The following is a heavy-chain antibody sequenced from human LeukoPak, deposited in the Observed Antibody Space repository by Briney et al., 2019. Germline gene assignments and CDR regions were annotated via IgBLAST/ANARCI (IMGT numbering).Heavy chain of an antibody. CDR1: GGSMSSSRYY. J-gene: IGHJ2*01. D-gene: IGHD1-26*01. V-gene: IGHV4-39*01. CDR2: MSYGGST. Sequence: SETLSLTCTVSGGSMSSSRYYWGWIRQPPGKGLEWIGSMSYGGSTYYNLSLRSRVDISEDTSKNQFSLTVKSVTAADTAIYYCARLSIAGATYWYFDLWGRGTLVTVSS. CDR3: ARLSIAGATYWYFDL.